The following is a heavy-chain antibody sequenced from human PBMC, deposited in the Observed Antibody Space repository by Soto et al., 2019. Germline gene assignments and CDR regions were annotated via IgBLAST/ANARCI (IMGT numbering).Heavy chain of an antibody. V-gene: IGHV2-5*02. Sequence: QITLKESGPPLVNPTQTLTLTCTFSGFSLSTSGMGVGWIRQPPGKALEWLALLYWDDDKRYSPSLKSRLTITKDTSKNQVVLTMTNMDPVDTATYYCARRRRGYSSTWFDYWGQGTLVTVSS. CDR1: GFSLSTSGMG. CDR2: LYWDDDK. J-gene: IGHJ4*02. CDR3: ARRRRGYSSTWFDY. D-gene: IGHD6-13*01.